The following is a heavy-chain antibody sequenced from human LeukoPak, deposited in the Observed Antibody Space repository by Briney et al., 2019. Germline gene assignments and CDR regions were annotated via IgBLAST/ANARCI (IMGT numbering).Heavy chain of an antibody. Sequence: GGSLRLSCAASGFTFSDYYMSWIRQAPGKGLEWASYISSSGITIYYADSVKGRFTISRDNAKNSLYLQMNSLRAEDTAVYYCAKTPEYSSNWYPFDYWGQGTLVTVSS. CDR1: GFTFSDYY. J-gene: IGHJ4*02. D-gene: IGHD6-13*01. CDR3: AKTPEYSSNWYPFDY. V-gene: IGHV3-11*01. CDR2: ISSSGITI.